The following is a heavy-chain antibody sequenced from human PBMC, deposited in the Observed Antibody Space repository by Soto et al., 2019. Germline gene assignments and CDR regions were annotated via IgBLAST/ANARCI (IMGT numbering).Heavy chain of an antibody. J-gene: IGHJ3*02. CDR2: IIPIFGTA. D-gene: IGHD4-17*01. Sequence: ASVKVSCKASGGTFSSYAISWVRQAPGQGLEWMGGIIPIFGTANYAQKFQGRVTITADESTSTAYMELSSLRSEDTAVYYCARGAGYGDYAAVGAFDIWGQGTMVTVSS. V-gene: IGHV1-69*13. CDR1: GGTFSSYA. CDR3: ARGAGYGDYAAVGAFDI.